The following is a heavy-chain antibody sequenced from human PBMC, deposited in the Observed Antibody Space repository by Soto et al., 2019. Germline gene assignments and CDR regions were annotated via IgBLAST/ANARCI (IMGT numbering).Heavy chain of an antibody. V-gene: IGHV4-39*01. CDR3: ARHPSDFWFDP. CDR1: GGSISSRNYY. D-gene: IGHD2-21*02. Sequence: SETLSLTCTVSGGSISSRNYYWGWIRQPPGKGLEWIGSLYYSGSTYYNPSLKSRVTISVDTSKNQVSLKLSSVTAADTAVYYCARHPSDFWFDPWGQGTLVTVSS. J-gene: IGHJ5*02. CDR2: LYYSGST.